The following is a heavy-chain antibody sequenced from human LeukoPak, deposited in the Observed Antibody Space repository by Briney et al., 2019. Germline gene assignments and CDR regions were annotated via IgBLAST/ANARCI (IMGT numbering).Heavy chain of an antibody. CDR1: GFTFSDYY. V-gene: IGHV3-11*03. Sequence: GGSLRLSCAASGFTFSDYYMSWLRQAPGKGLEWVSYISSTSSYTNYAESVKGRFNISRDNAKNSLHLQMNSLRAEDTAVYYCARSNGWPPGRMWGQGTLVTVSS. D-gene: IGHD1-14*01. J-gene: IGHJ4*02. CDR3: ARSNGWPPGRM. CDR2: ISSTSSYT.